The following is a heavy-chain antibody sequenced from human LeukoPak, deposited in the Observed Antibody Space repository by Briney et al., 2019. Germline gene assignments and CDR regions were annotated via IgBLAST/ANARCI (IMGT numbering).Heavy chain of an antibody. CDR3: ARGFTGHGMDV. CDR2: INHSGST. Sequence: SETLSLTCAVYGGSFSGYYWSWIRQPPGKGLEWIGEINHSGSTNYNPSLKSRVTISVDTSKNQFSLKLSSMTAADTAVYYCARGFTGHGMDVWGKGTTVTVSS. V-gene: IGHV4-34*01. CDR1: GGSFSGYY. J-gene: IGHJ6*04.